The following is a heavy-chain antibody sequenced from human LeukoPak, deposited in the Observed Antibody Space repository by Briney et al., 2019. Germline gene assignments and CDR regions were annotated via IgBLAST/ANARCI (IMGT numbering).Heavy chain of an antibody. Sequence: GGSLRLSCAASGFTFSSYSMNCVRQAPGKGLEWVSYISSSSSNIYYADSVKGRFPISRASAKNSMYLQMNRPRAEDTAVYYCARSQPYYDYVWGSHRSIDYWGQGTLVTVSS. D-gene: IGHD3-16*02. CDR1: GFTFSSYS. V-gene: IGHV3-48*01. J-gene: IGHJ4*02. CDR3: ARSQPYYDYVWGSHRSIDY. CDR2: ISSSSSNI.